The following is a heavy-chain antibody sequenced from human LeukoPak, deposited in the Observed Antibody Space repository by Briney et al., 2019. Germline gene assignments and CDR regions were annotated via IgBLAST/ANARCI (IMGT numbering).Heavy chain of an antibody. CDR3: ARRARDWYSPIEY. V-gene: IGHV4-61*02. D-gene: IGHD2-21*02. CDR2: THASGSF. Sequence: KPSETLSLTCSVSGGSISSSSYYWSWIRQPAGKGLQWIGRTHASGSFMYNPSLKSRLTISIDTSKKQFSLKLSSVTDADTAVYYCARRARDWYSPIEYWGPGTLVTVSS. J-gene: IGHJ4*02. CDR1: GGSISSSSYY.